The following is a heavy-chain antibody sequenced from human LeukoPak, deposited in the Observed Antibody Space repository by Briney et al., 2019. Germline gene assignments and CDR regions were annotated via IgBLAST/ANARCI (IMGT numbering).Heavy chain of an antibody. CDR1: GYTFTPYY. J-gene: IGHJ3*02. CDR3: AREIVVGLNAFDI. Sequence: GASVTVSFKSSGYTFTPYYIYWVRQAPGQGLEWMGWINPNSGGTNYAQKFQGRVTMTRDTSISTAYMELSRLISDDTALYYCAREIVVGLNAFDIWGQGTMVTVSS. CDR2: INPNSGGT. D-gene: IGHD3-22*01. V-gene: IGHV1-2*02.